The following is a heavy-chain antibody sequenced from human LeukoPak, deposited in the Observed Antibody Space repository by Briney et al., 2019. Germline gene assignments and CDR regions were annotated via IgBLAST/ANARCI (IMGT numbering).Heavy chain of an antibody. Sequence: SETLSLTCTVSGGSISSYYWSWIRQPPGKGLEWIGCIYYSGSTNYNPSLKSRVTISVDTSKNQFSLKLSSVTAADTAVYYCARHVVPRDYDFWSGYYSWFDPWGQGTLVTVSS. J-gene: IGHJ5*02. CDR3: ARHVVPRDYDFWSGYYSWFDP. D-gene: IGHD3-3*01. V-gene: IGHV4-59*08. CDR1: GGSISSYY. CDR2: IYYSGST.